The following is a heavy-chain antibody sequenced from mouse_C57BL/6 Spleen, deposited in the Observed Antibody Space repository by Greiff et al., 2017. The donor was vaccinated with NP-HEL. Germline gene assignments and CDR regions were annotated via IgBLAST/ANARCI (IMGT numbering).Heavy chain of an antibody. D-gene: IGHD2-3*01. J-gene: IGHJ4*01. CDR3: ARWFYENRAMDY. CDR1: GYTFTDYN. CDR2: INSNNGGT. V-gene: IGHV1-22*01. Sequence: EVQLQQSGPELVKPGASVKMSCKASGYTFTDYNMHWVKQSHGKSLEWIGYINSNNGGTSYNQKFKGKATLTVNKSSSTAYMELRSLTSEDSAVYYCARWFYENRAMDYWGQGTSVTVSS.